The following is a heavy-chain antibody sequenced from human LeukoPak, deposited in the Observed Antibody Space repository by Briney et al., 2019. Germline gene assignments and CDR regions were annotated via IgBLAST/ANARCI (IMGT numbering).Heavy chain of an antibody. CDR2: FDPEDGET. Sequence: ASVKVSCKVSGYTLTELSMHWVRQAPGKGLEWMGGFDPEDGETIYAQKFQGRVTMTEDTSTDTAYMELGSLRSEDTAVYYCATVRRARYSSGWPFGGGDYYYYGMDVWGQGTTVTVSS. V-gene: IGHV1-24*01. CDR1: GYTLTELS. CDR3: ATVRRARYSSGWPFGGGDYYYYGMDV. J-gene: IGHJ6*02. D-gene: IGHD6-19*01.